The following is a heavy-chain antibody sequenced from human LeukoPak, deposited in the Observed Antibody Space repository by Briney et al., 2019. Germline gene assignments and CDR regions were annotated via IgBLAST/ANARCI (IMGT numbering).Heavy chain of an antibody. CDR2: ISSSSSTI. CDR1: GFTFSTYA. Sequence: GGSLRLSCAASGFTFSTYAMSWVRQAPGKGLEWVSYISSSSSTIYYADSVKGRFTISRDNAKNSLYLQMNSLRAEDTAVYYCARGAYYYEDWGQGTLVTVSS. V-gene: IGHV3-48*01. CDR3: ARGAYYYED. J-gene: IGHJ4*02. D-gene: IGHD3-22*01.